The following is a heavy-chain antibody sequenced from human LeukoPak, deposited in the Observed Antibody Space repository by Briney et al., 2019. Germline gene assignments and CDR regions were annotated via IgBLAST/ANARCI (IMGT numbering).Heavy chain of an antibody. CDR2: IYSGGGT. Sequence: GGSLTLSCAASGFSVSGNYMNWVRHAPGKGLEWVSVIYSGGGTYYADSVKGRFTISRDNSKNTMYLQMNSLRAEDTAVYYCARGGGSTWYFYLDYWGQAALVAVCS. CDR1: GFSVSGNY. CDR3: ARGGGSTWYFYLDY. J-gene: IGHJ4*02. V-gene: IGHV3-53*01. D-gene: IGHD6-13*01.